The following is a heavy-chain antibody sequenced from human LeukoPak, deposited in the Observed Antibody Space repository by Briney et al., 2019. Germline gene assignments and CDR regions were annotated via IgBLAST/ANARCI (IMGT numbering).Heavy chain of an antibody. CDR2: IYYSGST. J-gene: IGHJ4*02. CDR1: GGSISSGDHY. Sequence: SQTLSLTCTVSGGSISSGDHYWSWIRQPPGKGLEWIGYIYYSGSTYYNPSLKSRVTISVDTSKNPFSLKLSSVTAADTAVYFCASYSNYYFDYWGQGTLVTVSS. CDR3: ASYSNYYFDY. D-gene: IGHD4-11*01. V-gene: IGHV4-30-4*01.